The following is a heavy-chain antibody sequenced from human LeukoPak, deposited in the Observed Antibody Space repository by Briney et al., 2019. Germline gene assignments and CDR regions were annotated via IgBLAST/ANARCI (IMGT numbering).Heavy chain of an antibody. D-gene: IGHD6-13*01. Sequence: GGSLRLSRAASGFTFSDYAMSWVRQAPGKGLEGVSVIREAGGSTYYANSVKGRFTISRDNSNKTLYLQMNSLRGEDTAVYYCAKKREGSAPATWFDPWGQGTLVTVSS. J-gene: IGHJ5*02. CDR1: GFTFSDYA. CDR2: IREAGGST. CDR3: AKKREGSAPATWFDP. V-gene: IGHV3-23*01.